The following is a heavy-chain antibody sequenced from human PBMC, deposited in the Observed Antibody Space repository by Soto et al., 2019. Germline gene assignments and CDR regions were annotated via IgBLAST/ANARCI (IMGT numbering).Heavy chain of an antibody. CDR2: INPMFGTA. D-gene: IGHD2-15*01. J-gene: IGHJ6*02. CDR3: TVVVAATEAGVYYYGMDV. CDR1: GGTFSSNV. Sequence: SVKVSCKASGGTFSSNVISWVRQAPGQGLEWMGAINPMFGTANYVQKFQGRFTITVDESTSTAYMDLSSLRSEDTAVYYCTVVVAATEAGVYYYGMDVWGQGTMVTVSS. V-gene: IGHV1-69*13.